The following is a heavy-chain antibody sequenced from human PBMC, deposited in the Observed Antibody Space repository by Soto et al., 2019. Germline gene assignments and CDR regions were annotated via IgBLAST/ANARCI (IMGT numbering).Heavy chain of an antibody. CDR1: GFTFDDYA. CDR2: ISWNSGSI. V-gene: IGHV3-9*01. J-gene: IGHJ4*02. Sequence: EVQLVESGGGLVQPGRSLRLSCAASGFTFDDYAMHWVRQAPGKGLEWVSGISWNSGSIGYADSVKGRFTISRDNAKNSLYLQMNSLRAEDTALYYCAMIPKDYGDYENKNYWGQGTLVTVSS. CDR3: AMIPKDYGDYENKNY. D-gene: IGHD4-17*01.